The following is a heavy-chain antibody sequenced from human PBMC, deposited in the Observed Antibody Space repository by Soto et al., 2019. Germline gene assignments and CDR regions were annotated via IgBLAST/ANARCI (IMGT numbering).Heavy chain of an antibody. V-gene: IGHV3-21*06. J-gene: IGHJ6*02. D-gene: IGHD3-10*01. CDR2: ISSGSSYI. Sequence: EVQLVESGGGLVKPGGSLRLSCAASGFTFSSYSMNWVRQAPGKGLEWGSSISSGSSYIYYADSVKGRFTISRDNAKNSLYLQMNSMRAEDTAVYYCARSSGGSGKLWNYYGMDVWGQGTTVTVSS. CDR1: GFTFSSYS. CDR3: ARSSGGSGKLWNYYGMDV.